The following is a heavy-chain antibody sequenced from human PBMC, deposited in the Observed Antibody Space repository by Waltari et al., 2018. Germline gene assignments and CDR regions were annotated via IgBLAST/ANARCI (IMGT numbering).Heavy chain of an antibody. Sequence: QVQLQESGPGLVKPSETLSLTCTVSGGSITNYYWNWIRQPAGKGLEWIGRIYTSGTTNYNPSLKSRVTMSVDTSKNQFSLKLSSVTAADTAMYYCARDPTWNWYFDLWGRGTLVTVSS. CDR1: GGSITNYY. J-gene: IGHJ2*01. CDR3: ARDPTWNWYFDL. D-gene: IGHD3-3*01. V-gene: IGHV4-4*07. CDR2: IYTSGTT.